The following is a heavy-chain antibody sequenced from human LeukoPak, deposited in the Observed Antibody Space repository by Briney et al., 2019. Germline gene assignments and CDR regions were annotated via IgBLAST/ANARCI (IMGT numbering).Heavy chain of an antibody. J-gene: IGHJ4*02. V-gene: IGHV3-48*03. D-gene: IGHD6-13*01. CDR1: GFTFSDYE. CDR2: ISSSGNTI. Sequence: GGSLRLSCAASGFTFSDYEMNWVRQAPGKGLEWVSYISSSGNTIYYADSVKGRFTISRDNAKNSLYLQMNSLRAEDTAIYYCARDGAAAGAFDYWGQGTLVTVSS. CDR3: ARDGAAAGAFDY.